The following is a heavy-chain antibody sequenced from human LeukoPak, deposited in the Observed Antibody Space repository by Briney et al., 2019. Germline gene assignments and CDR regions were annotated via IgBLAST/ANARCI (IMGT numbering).Heavy chain of an antibody. J-gene: IGHJ5*02. Sequence: ASVKVSRKSSGYTFTVYYVSWVRHPPAQGLEWMGWITPNSGDTNYAQKFQGRVTMTRDTSISTAYMDLSSLRSDDAAMYYCARMWSTATSGWNWFDPWGQGTLVAVSS. D-gene: IGHD6-13*01. CDR1: GYTFTVYY. CDR2: ITPNSGDT. V-gene: IGHV1-2*02. CDR3: ARMWSTATSGWNWFDP.